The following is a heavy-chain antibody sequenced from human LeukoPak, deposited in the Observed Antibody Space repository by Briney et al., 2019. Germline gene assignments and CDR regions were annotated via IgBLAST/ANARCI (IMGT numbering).Heavy chain of an antibody. Sequence: GGSLRLSCAASGFTFSSYAMSWVRQAPGKGLEGVSAISGSGGSTYYADSVKGRFTISRDNSKNTLYLQMNSLRAEDTAVYYCAKAQVYSSSWSPFDYWGQGTLVTVSS. V-gene: IGHV3-23*01. CDR1: GFTFSSYA. J-gene: IGHJ4*02. CDR3: AKAQVYSSSWSPFDY. CDR2: ISGSGGST. D-gene: IGHD6-13*01.